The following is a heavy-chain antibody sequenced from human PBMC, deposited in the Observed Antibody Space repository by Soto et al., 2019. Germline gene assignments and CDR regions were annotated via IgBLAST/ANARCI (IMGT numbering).Heavy chain of an antibody. CDR2: IYTKSEGGTA. V-gene: IGHV3-15*06. CDR3: SIITPVPRNDF. D-gene: IGHD3-3*01. CDR1: DFSFNNAR. J-gene: IGHJ4*02. Sequence: EVQLVESGGGLVKPGGSLRLSCTASDFSFNNARATWVRQAPGKGLEWVGRIYTKSEGGTANYAAAVKGRFTISREDAKNTAYLEMNSLNPDDTGLYYCSIITPVPRNDFWGQGTLVTVSA.